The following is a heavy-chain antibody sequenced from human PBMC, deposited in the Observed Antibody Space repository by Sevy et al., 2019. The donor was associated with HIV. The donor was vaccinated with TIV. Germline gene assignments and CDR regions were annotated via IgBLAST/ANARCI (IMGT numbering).Heavy chain of an antibody. D-gene: IGHD3-22*01. CDR1: GGSFSGYY. CDR2: INHSGST. Sequence: SETLSLTCAVYGGSFSGYYWSWIRQPPGKGLEWIGEINHSGSTNYNPSLKSRVTISVDTSKNQLSLRLSSVTAAVSAVYYCARGSYYYDSSGYYYFDYWGQGTLVTVSS. CDR3: ARGSYYYDSSGYYYFDY. V-gene: IGHV4-34*01. J-gene: IGHJ4*02.